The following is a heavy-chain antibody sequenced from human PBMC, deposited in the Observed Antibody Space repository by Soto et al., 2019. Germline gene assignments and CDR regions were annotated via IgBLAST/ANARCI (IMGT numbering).Heavy chain of an antibody. Sequence: PGGSLRLSCTASEITFSSYAMNWVRQAPGKGLEWVSVISASGSNTFYADSVKGRFTISRDNSRNMVFLQMHSLRAEDTALYYCAKGSSASGYSGMDVWGQGTTVTVSS. D-gene: IGHD2-2*01. V-gene: IGHV3-23*01. J-gene: IGHJ6*02. CDR1: EITFSSYA. CDR2: ISASGSNT. CDR3: AKGSSASGYSGMDV.